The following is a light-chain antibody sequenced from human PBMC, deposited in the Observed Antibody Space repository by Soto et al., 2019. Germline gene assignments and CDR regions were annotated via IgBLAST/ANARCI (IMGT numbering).Light chain of an antibody. CDR3: QQYYSYPRT. Sequence: VVWMTQAASFLFRSTQEKPLSSLWMSQGISSYLAWYQQKPGKAPKLLIYAASNLQSGVPSRFSGSGSGTDFTLTISCLQSEDFATYYCQQYYSYPRTFGQGTKVDI. CDR1: QGISSY. CDR2: AAS. V-gene: IGKV1D-8*03. J-gene: IGKJ1*01.